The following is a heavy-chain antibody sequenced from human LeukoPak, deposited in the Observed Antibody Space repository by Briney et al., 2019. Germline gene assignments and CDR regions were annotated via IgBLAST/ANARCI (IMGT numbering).Heavy chain of an antibody. J-gene: IGHJ4*02. D-gene: IGHD6-13*01. CDR3: AKDRAAAGTVY. CDR2: ISGSGGST. CDR1: GFTFSSYA. V-gene: IGHV3-23*01. Sequence: GGSLRLSCAASGFTFSSYAMSWVRQAPGKGLEWVAAISGSGGSTYYADSVKGRFTISRDNSKNTLYLQMNSLRAEDTAVYYCAKDRAAAGTVYWGQGTLVTVSS.